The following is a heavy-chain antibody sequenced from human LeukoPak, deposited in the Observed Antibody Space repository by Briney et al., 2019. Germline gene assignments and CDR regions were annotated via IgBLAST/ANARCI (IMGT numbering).Heavy chain of an antibody. CDR1: GGSINSDY. CDR2: VHYSGST. CDR3: ARERCSSTSCYFDY. J-gene: IGHJ4*02. Sequence: SETLSLTCTVSGGSINSDYWSWIRQPPGKGLEWIGYVHYSGSTNYNPSLKSRLTISLDTSKNQFSLKLSSVTAADTAVYYCARERCSSTSCYFDYWGQGTLVTVSS. V-gene: IGHV4-59*01. D-gene: IGHD2-2*01.